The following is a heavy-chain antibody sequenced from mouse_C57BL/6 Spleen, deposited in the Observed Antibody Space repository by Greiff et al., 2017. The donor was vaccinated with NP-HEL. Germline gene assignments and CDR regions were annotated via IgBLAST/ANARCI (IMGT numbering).Heavy chain of an antibody. V-gene: IGHV6-3*01. D-gene: IGHD1-1*01. CDR2: IRLKSDNYAT. CDR3: ILLRYGYFDV. J-gene: IGHJ1*03. CDR1: GFTFSNYW. Sequence: EVKLMESGGGLVQPGGSMKLSCVASGFTFSNYWMNWVRQSPEKGLEWVAQIRLKSDNYATHYAESVKGRFTISRDDSKSSVYLQMNNLRAEDTGIYYCILLRYGYFDVWGTGTTVTVSS.